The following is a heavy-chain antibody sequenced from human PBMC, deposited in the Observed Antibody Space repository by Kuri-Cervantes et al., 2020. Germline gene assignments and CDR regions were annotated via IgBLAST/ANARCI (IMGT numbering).Heavy chain of an antibody. V-gene: IGHV1-8*02. D-gene: IGHD6-25*01. CDR3: ARGTATHDY. CDR1: GYTFTGYY. CDR2: MNPNSGNT. Sequence: ASVKVSCKASGYTFTGYYMHWVRQATGQGLEWMGWMNPNSGNTGYAQKFQGRVTMTRNTSISTAYMELSSLRSEDTAVYYCARGTATHDYWGQGTLVTSPQ. J-gene: IGHJ4*02.